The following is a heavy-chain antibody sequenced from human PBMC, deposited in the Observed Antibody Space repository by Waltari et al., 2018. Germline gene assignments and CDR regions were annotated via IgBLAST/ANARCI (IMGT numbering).Heavy chain of an antibody. Sequence: EVQLLESGGGLVQPGGSLRLSCAASGFPFSSFAMSWVRQAPGKGLEWVSAISGSGGSTYYADSVKGRFTISRDNSKNTLYLQMNSLRAEDTAVYYCAKARGGQQLVYFDYWGQGTLVTVSS. CDR1: GFPFSSFA. J-gene: IGHJ4*02. D-gene: IGHD6-13*01. CDR2: ISGSGGST. V-gene: IGHV3-23*01. CDR3: AKARGGQQLVYFDY.